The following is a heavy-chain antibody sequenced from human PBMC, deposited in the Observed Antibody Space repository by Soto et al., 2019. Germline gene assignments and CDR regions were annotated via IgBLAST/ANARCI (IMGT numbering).Heavy chain of an antibody. V-gene: IGHV2-70*11. CDR1: GFSLSTSGMC. CDR3: ARIPYSSSWYRNYYGMDV. J-gene: IGHJ6*02. D-gene: IGHD6-13*01. Sequence: SGPTLVNPTQTLTLTCTFSGFSLSTSGMCVSWIRQPPGKALEWLARIDWDDDKYYSTSLKTRLTISKDTSKNQVVLTMTNMNPVDTATYYCARIPYSSSWYRNYYGMDVWGQGTTVTVSS. CDR2: IDWDDDK.